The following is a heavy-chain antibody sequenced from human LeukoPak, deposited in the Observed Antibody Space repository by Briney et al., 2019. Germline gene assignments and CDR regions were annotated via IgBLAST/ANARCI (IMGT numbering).Heavy chain of an antibody. CDR2: INHSGST. D-gene: IGHD3-9*01. CDR1: GGSFSGYY. V-gene: IGHV4-34*01. J-gene: IGHJ4*02. Sequence: PSETLSLTCAVYGGSFSGYYWSWIRQPPGKGLEWIGEINHSGSTNYNPSLKSRVTISVDTSKNQFSLKLSSVAAADTAVYYCARRKRYFDWLPFDYWGQGTLVTVSS. CDR3: ARRKRYFDWLPFDY.